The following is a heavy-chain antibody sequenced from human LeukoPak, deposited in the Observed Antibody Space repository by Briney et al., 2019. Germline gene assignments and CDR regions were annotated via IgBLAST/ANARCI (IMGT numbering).Heavy chain of an antibody. Sequence: PGGSLRLSCAASGFTFNNYGMHWVRQAPGKGLEWVAFTRYDGSNKYYADFVKGRFTISRDNSKNTLYLQMNSLRAEDTAVYYCAKESRSHSAWYGVFDYWGQGTLVTVSS. CDR3: AKESRSHSAWYGVFDY. J-gene: IGHJ4*02. D-gene: IGHD6-19*01. V-gene: IGHV3-30*02. CDR2: TRYDGSNK. CDR1: GFTFNNYG.